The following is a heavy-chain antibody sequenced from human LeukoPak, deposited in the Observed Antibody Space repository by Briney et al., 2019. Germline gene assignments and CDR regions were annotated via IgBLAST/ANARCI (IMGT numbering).Heavy chain of an antibody. Sequence: GGSLRLSCAASGFTFSSYAMSWVRQAPGKGLEWVAVLSFDGSNKYYADSVKGRFTISRDDSKNTLYLQMNSLRAEDTAVYYCARDPPYYYDSSAYFGAFDIWGQGTMVTVSS. CDR3: ARDPPYYYDSSAYFGAFDI. CDR1: GFTFSSYA. CDR2: LSFDGSNK. V-gene: IGHV3-30*04. J-gene: IGHJ3*02. D-gene: IGHD3-22*01.